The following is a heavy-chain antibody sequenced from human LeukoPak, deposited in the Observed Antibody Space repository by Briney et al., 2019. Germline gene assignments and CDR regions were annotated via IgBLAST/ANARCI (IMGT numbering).Heavy chain of an antibody. CDR3: ARSKERLNTIFGVVRRDLPWFDP. V-gene: IGHV3-7*02. J-gene: IGHJ5*02. CDR2: IKQDGSKK. D-gene: IGHD3-3*01. Sequence: GGSLRLSCATSGFTVSSYWMSWVRQAPGKGLEWVAKIKQDGSKKSYVDSVKGRFTISRDNAKNSLYLQMNSLRAEDTAVYYCARSKERLNTIFGVVRRDLPWFDPWGQGTLVTISS. CDR1: GFTVSSYW.